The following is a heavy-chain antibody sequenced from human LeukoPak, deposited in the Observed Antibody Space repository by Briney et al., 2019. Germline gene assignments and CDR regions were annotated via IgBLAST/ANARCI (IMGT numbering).Heavy chain of an antibody. V-gene: IGHV3-23*01. CDR1: GFSFSIHA. Sequence: GGSLRLSCAASGFSFSIHAMSWVRQAPGKGLHWVSATSASGGSTYYADSVKGRFTIFRDNSKNTLYLQMNSLRAEDTAVYYCAGDKHFYDSSAIFDYWGQGTLVTVSS. CDR3: AGDKHFYDSSAIFDY. J-gene: IGHJ4*02. D-gene: IGHD3-22*01. CDR2: TSASGGST.